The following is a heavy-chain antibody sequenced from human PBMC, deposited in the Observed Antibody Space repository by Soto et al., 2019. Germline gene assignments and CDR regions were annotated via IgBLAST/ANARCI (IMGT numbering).Heavy chain of an antibody. CDR2: IYYSGST. CDR1: GGSISSYY. Sequence: SETLSLTCTVSGGSISSYYWSWIRQPPGKGLEWIGYIYYSGSTNYNPSLKSRVTISVDTSKNQFSLKLSSVTAADTAVYYCARAFDWFTNLFDYWGQGTLVTVS. CDR3: ARAFDWFTNLFDY. D-gene: IGHD3-9*01. V-gene: IGHV4-59*01. J-gene: IGHJ4*02.